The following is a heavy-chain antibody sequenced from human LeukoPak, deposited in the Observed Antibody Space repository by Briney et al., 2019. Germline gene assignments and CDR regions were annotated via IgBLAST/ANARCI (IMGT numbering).Heavy chain of an antibody. CDR3: AREKGVVAAKGAFDI. CDR2: IYYSGST. CDR1: GGSISSYY. V-gene: IGHV4-59*01. D-gene: IGHD2-15*01. J-gene: IGHJ3*02. Sequence: SSETLSLTCTVSGGSISSYYWSWIRQPPGKGLEWIGYIYYSGSTNYNPSLKSRVTISVDTSKNQFSLKLSSVTAADTAVYYCAREKGVVAAKGAFDIWGPGTMVTVSS.